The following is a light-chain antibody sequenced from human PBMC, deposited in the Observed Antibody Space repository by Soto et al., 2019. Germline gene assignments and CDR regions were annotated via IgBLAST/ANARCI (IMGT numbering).Light chain of an antibody. CDR2: WAS. CDR3: QQYYGTPLT. V-gene: IGKV4-1*01. Sequence: DIVMTQSPDSLAVSLGERATINCKSSQSVLYSSNNKNYLAWYQQKPGQPPKLLIYWASTRESGVPDRFSGSGSGTDFTFTISSLQAEDVAVYYCQQYYGTPLTFGGGTKVEI. CDR1: QSVLYSSNNKNY. J-gene: IGKJ4*01.